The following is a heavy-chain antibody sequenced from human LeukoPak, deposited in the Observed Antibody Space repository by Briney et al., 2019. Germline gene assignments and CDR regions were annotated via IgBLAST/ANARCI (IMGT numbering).Heavy chain of an antibody. CDR3: ARGGDRRGFDY. Sequence: PSETLSLTCTVSGGSISDGGYYWSWTRQHPGKGLEWIGYIYDSGTTYYSPALQSRVTISVDTSDNKFSLKLKSLTAAATAVYYCARGGDRRGFDYWGQGTLVTVSS. CDR1: GGSISDGGYY. CDR2: IYDSGTT. J-gene: IGHJ4*02. V-gene: IGHV4-31*03. D-gene: IGHD1-14*01.